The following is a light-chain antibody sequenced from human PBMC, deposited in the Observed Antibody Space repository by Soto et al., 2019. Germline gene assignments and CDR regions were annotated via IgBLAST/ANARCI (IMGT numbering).Light chain of an antibody. CDR1: SSDVGGYNY. Sequence: QSVLTQPASVSGSPGQSITISCTGTSSDVGGYNYVSWYQQHPGKAPKLMIYDVSNRPSGLSNRFSGSKSGNTASLTISGLQAEDEADYYCSSYTSSSTPWVFGGGTQLTVL. CDR2: DVS. J-gene: IGLJ3*02. V-gene: IGLV2-14*01. CDR3: SSYTSSSTPWV.